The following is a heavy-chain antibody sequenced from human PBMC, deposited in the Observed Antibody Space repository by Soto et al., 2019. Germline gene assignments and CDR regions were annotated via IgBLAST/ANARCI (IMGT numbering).Heavy chain of an antibody. J-gene: IGHJ6*03. D-gene: IGHD2-2*01. CDR2: MNPNSGNT. CDR3: ARFVFCSSNSAPCFNYYYYMDV. V-gene: IGHV1-8*01. Sequence: ASVKVSCKASGYTFNSYDINWVRQATGQGLEWMGWMNPNSGNTGYAQKFQGRVTMTRNTSISTAYMELSSLRSEDTAVYYCARFVFCSSNSAPCFNYYYYMDVWGKGTTVTVSS. CDR1: GYTFNSYD.